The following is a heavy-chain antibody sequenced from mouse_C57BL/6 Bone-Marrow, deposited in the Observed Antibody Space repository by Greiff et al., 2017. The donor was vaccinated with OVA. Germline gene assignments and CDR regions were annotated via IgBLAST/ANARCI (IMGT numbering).Heavy chain of an antibody. V-gene: IGHV1-39*01. D-gene: IGHD2-1*01. CDR1: GYSFTDYN. CDR2: INPNYGTT. Sequence: EVHLVESGPELVKLGASVKISCKASGYSFTDYNMNWVKQSNGKSLEWIGVINPNYGTTSYNQKFKGKATLTVDQSSSTAYMQLNSLTSEDSAVYYCARYVHYGSYVKGAMDYWGQGTSVTVSS. J-gene: IGHJ4*01. CDR3: ARYVHYGSYVKGAMDY.